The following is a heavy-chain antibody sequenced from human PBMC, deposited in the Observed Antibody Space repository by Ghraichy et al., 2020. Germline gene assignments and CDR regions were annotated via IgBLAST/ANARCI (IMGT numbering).Heavy chain of an antibody. CDR3: VRGYYYDTSGPKYYFDS. Sequence: GESLNISCAASGFIFSDSYMSWIRQAPGKGLEWIAYIRNSGATIYYRDSVKGRFTISRDNTKDLLYLHMNSLRADDTAVYYCVRGYYYDTSGPKYYFDSWGQGTLVTGSS. CDR1: GFIFSDSY. J-gene: IGHJ4*02. V-gene: IGHV3-11*01. D-gene: IGHD3-22*01. CDR2: IRNSGATI.